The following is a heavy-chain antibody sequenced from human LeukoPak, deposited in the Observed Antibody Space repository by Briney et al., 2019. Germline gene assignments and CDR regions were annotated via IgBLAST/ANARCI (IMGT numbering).Heavy chain of an antibody. CDR2: IYTSGST. V-gene: IGHV4-61*02. Sequence: SQTLSLTRTVSGGSISSGSYYWSWIRQPAGKGLEWIGRIYTSGSTNYNPSLKSRVTISVDTSKNQFSLKLSSVTAADTAVYYCARSGAGRWFGELLHYFDYWGQGTLVTVSS. J-gene: IGHJ4*02. CDR3: ARSGAGRWFGELLHYFDY. D-gene: IGHD3-10*01. CDR1: GGSISSGSYY.